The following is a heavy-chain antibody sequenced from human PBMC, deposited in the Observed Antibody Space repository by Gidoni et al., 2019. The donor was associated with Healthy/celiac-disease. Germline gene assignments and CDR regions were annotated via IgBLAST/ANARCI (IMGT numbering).Heavy chain of an antibody. CDR1: GFTLHDYG. CDR3: ARVTVPRGWVGQDY. V-gene: IGHV3-20*02. Sequence: EVQLVESGGGVVRPGGSLRLPFAAAGFTLHDYGMSWVRQAPGKGLEWVSGINWNGGSTGYADSVKGRFTISRDNAKNSLYLQMKSLRAEDTALYHCARVTVPRGWVGQDYWGQGTLVTVSS. CDR2: INWNGGST. J-gene: IGHJ4*02. D-gene: IGHD4-17*01.